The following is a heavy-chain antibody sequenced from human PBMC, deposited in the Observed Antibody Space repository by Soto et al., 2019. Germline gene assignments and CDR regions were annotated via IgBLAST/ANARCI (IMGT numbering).Heavy chain of an antibody. V-gene: IGHV3-7*05. CDR1: GFMFSSYW. J-gene: IGHJ6*02. D-gene: IGHD2-21*02. CDR3: AGTNCRGDCYRGGHYYYYGLDV. Sequence: EVQLVESGGGLVQPGGSLRLSCTASGFMFSSYWMSWVRQVPGKGLEWVANMKQDGSEQYYVDSVKGRFTISRDNAKNSLYLQMNSLRAEDTAVYYCAGTNCRGDCYRGGHYYYYGLDVWGQGTTVTVSS. CDR2: MKQDGSEQ.